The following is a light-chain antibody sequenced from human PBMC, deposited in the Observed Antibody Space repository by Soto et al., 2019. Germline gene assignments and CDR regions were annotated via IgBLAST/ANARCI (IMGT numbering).Light chain of an antibody. CDR3: QQYNNWLRT. Sequence: EIVMTQSPATLSVSPGERATLSCRASQSVSSNLAWYQQKPGQAPRLLIYGASTRATGIPARFSGSGSGTEFTLPISSLQSEDFAVYYCQQYNNWLRTFGQGTRVDTK. V-gene: IGKV3-15*01. J-gene: IGKJ1*01. CDR1: QSVSSN. CDR2: GAS.